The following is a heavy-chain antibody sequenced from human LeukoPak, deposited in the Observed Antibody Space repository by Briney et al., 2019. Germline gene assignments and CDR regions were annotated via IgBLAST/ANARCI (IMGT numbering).Heavy chain of an antibody. CDR2: ISPYNSNT. Sequence: ASVKVSCKASGYTFTSYGISWVRQAPGQGLEWMGWISPYNSNTYYAQNLQGRVTMTTDTSTSTTYMELRSLRSDDTAVYYCARDLKRGYSSGRYSWGTGSSNDFWGQGTLVTVSS. D-gene: IGHD6-19*01. CDR3: ARDLKRGYSSGRYSWGTGSSNDF. V-gene: IGHV1-18*01. CDR1: GYTFTSYG. J-gene: IGHJ4*02.